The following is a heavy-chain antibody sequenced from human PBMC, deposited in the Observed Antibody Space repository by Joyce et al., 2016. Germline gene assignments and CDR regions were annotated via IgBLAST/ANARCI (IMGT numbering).Heavy chain of an antibody. CDR3: AKILTATYSSGWFLDY. V-gene: IGHV3-30*18. Sequence: QVQLVVSGGGVVQPGRSLRLSCAASGLTLSNCGVHWVRQAPGKGLEWVAVISDDGIYKYYADSVKGRFTISRDNSKNTVFLEMNSLRTEDTAVYYCAKILTATYSSGWFLDYWGQGTLVTVSS. CDR2: ISDDGIYK. CDR1: GLTLSNCG. D-gene: IGHD6-25*01. J-gene: IGHJ4*02.